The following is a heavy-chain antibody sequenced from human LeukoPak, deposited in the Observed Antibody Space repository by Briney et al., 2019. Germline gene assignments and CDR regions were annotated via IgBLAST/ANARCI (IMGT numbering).Heavy chain of an antibody. CDR2: IIPIFGTA. CDR1: GGTFSSYA. CDR3: ARETFGYRWDFDY. Sequence: SVKVSCKASGGTFSSYAISWVRQAPGQGLEWMGGIIPIFGTANYAQKFQGRVTITADESTSTAYMELSSLRSEDTAVCYCARETFGYRWDFDYWGQGTLVTVSS. V-gene: IGHV1-69*01. D-gene: IGHD5-24*01. J-gene: IGHJ4*02.